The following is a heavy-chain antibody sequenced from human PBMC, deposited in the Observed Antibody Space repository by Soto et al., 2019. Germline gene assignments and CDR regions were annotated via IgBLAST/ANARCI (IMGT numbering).Heavy chain of an antibody. V-gene: IGHV4-4*02. CDR3: ARDQGSHPGD. CDR2: IQHSGST. Sequence: QVQLQESGPGLVRPSGTVSLTCAVSGGSISNGDWWSWVRQPPGKGLERIEEIQHSGSTNYNPSLKSRVTMSVVPSKNLFSLTLNSVAAADTAFYYCARDQGSHPGDWGQGTLVSVSS. D-gene: IGHD6-13*01. CDR1: GGSISNGDW. J-gene: IGHJ4*02.